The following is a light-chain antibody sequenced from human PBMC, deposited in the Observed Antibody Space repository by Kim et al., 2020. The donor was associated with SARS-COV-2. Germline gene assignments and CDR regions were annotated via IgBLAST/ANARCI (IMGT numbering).Light chain of an antibody. CDR1: QSVGTK. J-gene: IGKJ1*01. V-gene: IGKV3-15*01. Sequence: VMTQSPATLSLSPGEGATLSCRTSQSVGTKAAWYQQKPGQAPRLLMFGASIRASGIPARFSGGGSGTEFTLTISSLQSEDFAIYYCLQYQDWPPWTFGQGTKVDIK. CDR3: LQYQDWPPWT. CDR2: GAS.